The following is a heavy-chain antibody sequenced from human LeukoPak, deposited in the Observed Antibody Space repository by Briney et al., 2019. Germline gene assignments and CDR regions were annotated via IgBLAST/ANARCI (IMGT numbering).Heavy chain of an antibody. CDR3: ANIYSDSSGYYYFDY. Sequence: PGGSLRLSCAASGFTFSSYAMSWVRQAPGKRLEWVSAISGSGGSTYYADSVKGRFTISRDNSKNTLYLQMNSLRAEDTALYYCANIYSDSSGYYYFDYWGQGTLVTVSS. CDR2: ISGSGGST. V-gene: IGHV3-23*01. D-gene: IGHD3-22*01. CDR1: GFTFSSYA. J-gene: IGHJ4*02.